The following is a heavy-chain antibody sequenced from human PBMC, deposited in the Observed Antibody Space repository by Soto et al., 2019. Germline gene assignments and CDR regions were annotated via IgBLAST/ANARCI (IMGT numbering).Heavy chain of an antibody. J-gene: IGHJ5*02. Sequence: EVQLVESGGGLVEPGGSLRLSCATSGFTFSTCSMNWVRQAPGKGLEWVLSISATGTYTFYADSLKGRFTISRDNARNSLFLKMNSLRVEDTALYYCTTEYNSRQDLNHWGQGALVTVSS. V-gene: IGHV3-21*01. CDR1: GFTFSTCS. CDR3: TTEYNSRQDLNH. CDR2: ISATGTYT. D-gene: IGHD6-6*01.